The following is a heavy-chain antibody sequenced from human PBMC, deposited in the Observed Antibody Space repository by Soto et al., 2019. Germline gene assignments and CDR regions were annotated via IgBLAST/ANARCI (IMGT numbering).Heavy chain of an antibody. CDR2: IYYSGST. D-gene: IGHD5-18*01. Sequence: SEALAVTCTFSGGSISIYYWSWIRQPPGKGLELIGYIYYSGSTNYNPSLKSRVTISVDTSKNQFSLNLSSVTAADTAVYYCARAREVDTAMVKGDWFDPWGQGTMVTVSS. J-gene: IGHJ5*02. CDR3: ARAREVDTAMVKGDWFDP. V-gene: IGHV4-59*01. CDR1: GGSISIYY.